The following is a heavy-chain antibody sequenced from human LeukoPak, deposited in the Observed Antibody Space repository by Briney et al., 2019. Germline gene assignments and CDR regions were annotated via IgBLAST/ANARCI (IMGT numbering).Heavy chain of an antibody. J-gene: IGHJ4*02. D-gene: IGHD1-1*01. CDR2: IYTSGST. Sequence: PSETLSLTCTVSGGSISSGSYYWSWIRQPAGKGLEWIGRIYTSGSTNYNPSLKSRVTISVDTSKNQFSLKLSSVTAADTAVYHCARGVQLERLPATQFDYWGQGTLVTVSS. V-gene: IGHV4-61*02. CDR3: ARGVQLERLPATQFDY. CDR1: GGSISSGSYY.